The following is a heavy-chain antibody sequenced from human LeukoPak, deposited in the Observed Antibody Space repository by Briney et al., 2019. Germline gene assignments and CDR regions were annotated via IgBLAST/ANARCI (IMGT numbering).Heavy chain of an antibody. D-gene: IGHD3-10*01. Sequence: PSETLSLSCTVSGGSISSYYWSWIRQPPGKGLEWIGYIYYSGSTNYNPSLKSRVTISVDTSKNQFSLKLSSVTAADTAVYYCAGHSGSGSYIFDYWGQGTLVTVSS. CDR2: IYYSGST. J-gene: IGHJ4*02. CDR1: GGSISSYY. CDR3: AGHSGSGSYIFDY. V-gene: IGHV4-59*08.